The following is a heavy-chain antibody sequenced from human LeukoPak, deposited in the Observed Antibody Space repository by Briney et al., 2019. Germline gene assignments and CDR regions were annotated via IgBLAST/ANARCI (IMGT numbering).Heavy chain of an antibody. Sequence: SETLSLTCTVSGGSISSSSYYWGWIRQPPGKGLEWIGSIYYSGSTYYNPSLKSRVTISVDTSKNQFSLKLSSVTAADTAVYYCARGHRRGRGSSWYYFDYWGQGTLVTVSS. D-gene: IGHD6-13*01. V-gene: IGHV4-39*07. J-gene: IGHJ4*02. CDR1: GGSISSSSYY. CDR2: IYYSGST. CDR3: ARGHRRGRGSSWYYFDY.